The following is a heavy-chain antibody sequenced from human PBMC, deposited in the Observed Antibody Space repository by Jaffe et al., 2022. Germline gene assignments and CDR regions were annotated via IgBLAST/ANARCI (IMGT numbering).Heavy chain of an antibody. V-gene: IGHV1-69*18. CDR2: IISMSETT. Sequence: QVHLVQSGAEVKKPGSSVKVSCKASGGTFSNNDFSWVRQAPGQGLEWMGTIISMSETTSYPQRFQGRVTITADESTSTVYMELSGLTSEDTAVYFCARARLKRGHFYYYMDVWGEGTTVTVSS. J-gene: IGHJ6*03. CDR1: GGTFSNND. D-gene: IGHD3-3*02. CDR3: ARARLKRGHFYYYMDV.